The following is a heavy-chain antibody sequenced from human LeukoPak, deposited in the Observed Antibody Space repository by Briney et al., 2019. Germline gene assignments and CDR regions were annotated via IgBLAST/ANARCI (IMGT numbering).Heavy chain of an antibody. CDR1: GDSINNYY. D-gene: IGHD4-17*01. V-gene: IGHV4-59*01. CDR2: IYYIGTT. CDR3: ARDLYGDYAFDI. Sequence: SETLSLTCTVSGDSINNYYWSWIRQPPGKGLEWIGYIYYIGTTKFNPSLESRVTISLDTSKNQFSLSLSSVTAADTAVYYCARDLYGDYAFDIWGQGTLVTVSS. J-gene: IGHJ3*02.